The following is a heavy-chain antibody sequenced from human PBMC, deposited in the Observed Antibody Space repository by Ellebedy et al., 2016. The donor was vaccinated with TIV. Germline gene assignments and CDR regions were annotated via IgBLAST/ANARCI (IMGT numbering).Heavy chain of an antibody. CDR1: GGSFSGYY. Sequence: SETLSLTCAVYGGSFSGYYWSWIRQPPGKGLEWIGEINHSGSTNYNPSLKSRVTISVDTSKNQFSLKLSSVTAADTAVYYCARASSSSHNAFDIWGQGTMVTVSS. V-gene: IGHV4-34*01. CDR3: ARASSSSHNAFDI. J-gene: IGHJ3*02. CDR2: INHSGST. D-gene: IGHD6-6*01.